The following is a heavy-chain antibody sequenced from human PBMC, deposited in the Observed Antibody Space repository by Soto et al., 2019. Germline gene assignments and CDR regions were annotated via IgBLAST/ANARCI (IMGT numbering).Heavy chain of an antibody. Sequence: SETLSLTCSVSGGSINSSSYFWGWVRQPPGKGLEWIGSIYYSGSTYYNPSLRSRVTISVDTSKNQFSLKLSSVTAADTAVFYCTRHNSRGSRNCFDPWGQGTLVTVSS. J-gene: IGHJ5*02. CDR2: IYYSGST. V-gene: IGHV4-39*01. D-gene: IGHD6-19*01. CDR3: TRHNSRGSRNCFDP. CDR1: GGSINSSSYF.